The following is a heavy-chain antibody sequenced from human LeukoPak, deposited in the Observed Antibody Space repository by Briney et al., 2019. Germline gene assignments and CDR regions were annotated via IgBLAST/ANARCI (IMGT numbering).Heavy chain of an antibody. CDR3: AKDRSIAATGTMDYYYGMDV. D-gene: IGHD6-13*01. CDR2: ISGSGGST. Sequence: GGSLRLSCAASGFTFSSYAMSWVRQAPGKGLEWVSAISGSGGSTYYADSVKGRFTISRDNSENTLYLQMNSLRAEDTAVYYCAKDRSIAATGTMDYYYGMDVWGQGTTVTVSS. J-gene: IGHJ6*02. CDR1: GFTFSSYA. V-gene: IGHV3-23*01.